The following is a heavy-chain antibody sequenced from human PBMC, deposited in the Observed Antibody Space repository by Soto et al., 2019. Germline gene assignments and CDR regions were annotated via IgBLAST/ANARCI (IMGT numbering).Heavy chain of an antibody. CDR3: ARDHPTYYDFWSGYYTPGDYYGMDV. D-gene: IGHD3-3*01. CDR1: GGSISSYY. J-gene: IGHJ6*02. V-gene: IGHV4-59*01. Sequence: SETLSLTCTVSGGSISSYYWSWIRQPPGKGLEWIGYIYYSGSTNYNPSLKSRVTISVDTSKNQFSLKLSSVTAADTAVYYCARDHPTYYDFWSGYYTPGDYYGMDVWGQGTTVTVSS. CDR2: IYYSGST.